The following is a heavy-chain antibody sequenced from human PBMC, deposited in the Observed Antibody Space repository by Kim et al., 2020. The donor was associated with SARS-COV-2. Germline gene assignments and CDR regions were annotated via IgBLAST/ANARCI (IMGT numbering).Heavy chain of an antibody. D-gene: IGHD3-22*01. CDR1: GFTFSSYG. CDR3: ARRVGSGYFNFEY. Sequence: GGSPRLSCAASGFTFSSYGMSWVRQAPGKGLEWVSAISDSGDVTASADSVEGRFTISRDNFKNTLFLQMNSLRAEDTAVYYCARRVGSGYFNFEYWGQGTLVTVSS. CDR2: ISDSGDVT. V-gene: IGHV3-23*01. J-gene: IGHJ4*02.